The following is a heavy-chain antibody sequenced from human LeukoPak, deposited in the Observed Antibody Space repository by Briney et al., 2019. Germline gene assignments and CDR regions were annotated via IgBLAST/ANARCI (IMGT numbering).Heavy chain of an antibody. V-gene: IGHV4-39*07. CDR3: ARGSDYGDYYYYGMDV. CDR2: IYYSGST. D-gene: IGHD1-26*01. J-gene: IGHJ6*02. CDR1: GGSISSSSYY. Sequence: PSETLSLTCTVSGGSISSSSYYWGWIRQPPGKGLEWIGSIYYSGSTYYNPSLKSRVTISVDTSKNQFSLKLSSVTAADTAVYYCARGSDYGDYYYYGMDVWGQGTTVTVSS.